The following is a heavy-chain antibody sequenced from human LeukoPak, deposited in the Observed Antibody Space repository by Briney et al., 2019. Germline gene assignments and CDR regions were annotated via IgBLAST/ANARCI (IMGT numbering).Heavy chain of an antibody. J-gene: IGHJ4*02. V-gene: IGHV1-69*05. CDR2: IIPIFGTA. CDR3: ARDLTMVRGPVGDY. D-gene: IGHD3-10*01. CDR1: GYTFTGYY. Sequence: SVKVSCKASGYTFTGYYMHWVRQAPGQGLEWMGRIIPIFGTANYAQKFQGRVTITTDESTSTAYMELSSLRSEDTAVYYCARDLTMVRGPVGDYWGQGTLVTVSS.